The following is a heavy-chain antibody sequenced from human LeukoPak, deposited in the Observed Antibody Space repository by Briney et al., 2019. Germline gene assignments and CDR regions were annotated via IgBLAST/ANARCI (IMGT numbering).Heavy chain of an antibody. D-gene: IGHD3-9*01. Sequence: PSETLSLTCAVSGYSISSGYYWGWIRQPPGKGLEWIGSIYHSGSTYYNPSLKSRVTISVDTSKNQFSLKLSSMTAADTAVYYCARVGGYDILTGYYPLPFDYWGQGTLVTVSS. V-gene: IGHV4-38-2*01. CDR1: GYSISSGYY. J-gene: IGHJ4*02. CDR3: ARVGGYDILTGYYPLPFDY. CDR2: IYHSGST.